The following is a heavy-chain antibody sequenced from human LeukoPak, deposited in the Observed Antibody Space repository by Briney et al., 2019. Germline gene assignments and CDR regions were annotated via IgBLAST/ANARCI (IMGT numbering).Heavy chain of an antibody. Sequence: GEALQISFKGSGYSFTSYWIGWGRPMPGKGLGWMRIIYPGDSDTRYSPSFQGQVTISADKSISTAYLQWSSLKASDTAMYYCARLPVTYCGGDCYLPNDAFDIWGQGTMVTVSS. V-gene: IGHV5-51*01. CDR3: ARLPVTYCGGDCYLPNDAFDI. D-gene: IGHD2-21*02. CDR1: GYSFTSYW. CDR2: IYPGDSDT. J-gene: IGHJ3*02.